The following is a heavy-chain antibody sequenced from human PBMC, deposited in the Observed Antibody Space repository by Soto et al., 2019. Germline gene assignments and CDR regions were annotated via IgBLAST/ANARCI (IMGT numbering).Heavy chain of an antibody. CDR2: ISGSGDSK. CDR1: GFTFRDYG. CDR3: GGANYYYYGMDV. V-gene: IGHV3-23*01. J-gene: IGHJ6*02. Sequence: GGSLRLSCASSGFTFRDYGMSWVRRAPGKGLEWVSVISGSGDSKYYADSVRGRFTISRDNSKNTLYLQMNSLRAEDTAVYYCGGANYYYYGMDVWGQGTTVTVSS. D-gene: IGHD2-15*01.